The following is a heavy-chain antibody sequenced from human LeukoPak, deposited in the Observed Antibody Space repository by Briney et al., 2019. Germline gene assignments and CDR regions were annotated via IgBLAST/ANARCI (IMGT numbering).Heavy chain of an antibody. Sequence: GGSLRLSCAASGFTFSSYGMHWVRQAPGKGLEWVSIIYSGGSTYYADSVKGRFTISRDNSKNTLYLQMNSLRGEDTAVYYCAREGATTAFDYWGQGTLVTVSS. D-gene: IGHD1-26*01. CDR1: GFTFSSYG. CDR3: AREGATTAFDY. V-gene: IGHV3-53*01. J-gene: IGHJ4*02. CDR2: IYSGGST.